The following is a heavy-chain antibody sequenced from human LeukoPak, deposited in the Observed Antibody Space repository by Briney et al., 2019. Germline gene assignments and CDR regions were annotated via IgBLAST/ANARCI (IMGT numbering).Heavy chain of an antibody. CDR1: GVSFSGYY. J-gene: IGHJ4*02. Sequence: SETLSLTCAVYGVSFSGYYWSWIRQPPGKGLEWIGEINHSGSTNYNPSLKSRVTISVDTSKNQFSLKLSSVTAADTAVYYCARDLHYGGNSGVGYWGQGTLVTVSS. CDR2: INHSGST. D-gene: IGHD4-23*01. CDR3: ARDLHYGGNSGVGY. V-gene: IGHV4-34*01.